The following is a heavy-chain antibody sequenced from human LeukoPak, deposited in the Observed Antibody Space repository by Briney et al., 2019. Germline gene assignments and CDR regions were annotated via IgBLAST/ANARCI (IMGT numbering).Heavy chain of an antibody. D-gene: IGHD4-17*01. CDR3: ARDDPDDYGDIGDDY. Sequence: ASVKVSRKASRYTFTGYYMHGVRQAPGQGLECMGWINPNSGGTNYAQKFQGRVTMTRDTPISTAYMELSRLRSDDTAVYYCARDDPDDYGDIGDDYWGQGTLVTVSS. J-gene: IGHJ4*02. V-gene: IGHV1-2*02. CDR1: RYTFTGYY. CDR2: INPNSGGT.